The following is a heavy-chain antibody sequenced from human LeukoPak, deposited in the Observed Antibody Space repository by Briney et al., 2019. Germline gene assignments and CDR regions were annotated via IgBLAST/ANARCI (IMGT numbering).Heavy chain of an antibody. V-gene: IGHV1-69*01. Sequence: SVKVSCKASGGTFSSYAISWVRQAPGQGLDWMGGIIPIFGTANYAQKFQGRVTITADESTSTAYMELSSLRSEDTAVYYCARGRGYSYGFFDYWGQGTLVTVSS. CDR1: GGTFSSYA. CDR3: ARGRGYSYGFFDY. CDR2: IIPIFGTA. D-gene: IGHD5-18*01. J-gene: IGHJ4*02.